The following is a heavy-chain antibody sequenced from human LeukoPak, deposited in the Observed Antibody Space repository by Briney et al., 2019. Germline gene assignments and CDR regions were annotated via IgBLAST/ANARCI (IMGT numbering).Heavy chain of an antibody. CDR3: ARWGGTRQYYFDY. D-gene: IGHD1-1*01. CDR2: TRFDGSIK. V-gene: IGHV3-33*01. Sequence: GGSLRLSCAVSGCIFSDYGFHWVRQAPGKGLEWVAVTRFDGSIKQYADSVKGRFTISRDDSKNTLYLQMNFLKSEDTAVYYCARWGGTRQYYFDYCGQGTLVTVSS. CDR1: GCIFSDYG. J-gene: IGHJ4*02.